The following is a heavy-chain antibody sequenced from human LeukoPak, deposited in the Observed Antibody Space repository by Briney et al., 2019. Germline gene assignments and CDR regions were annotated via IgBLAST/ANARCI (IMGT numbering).Heavy chain of an antibody. CDR1: GFTFSSYG. CDR2: ISYDGSNK. CDR3: AKDGGQVVPAAIGVFDP. J-gene: IGHJ5*02. Sequence: PGGSLRLSCAASGFTFSSYGMHWVRQAPGKGLEWVAVISYDGSNKYYADSVKGRFTISRDNSKITLYLQMNSLRAEDTAVYYCAKDGGQVVPAAIGVFDPWGQGTLVTVSS. D-gene: IGHD2-2*01. V-gene: IGHV3-30*18.